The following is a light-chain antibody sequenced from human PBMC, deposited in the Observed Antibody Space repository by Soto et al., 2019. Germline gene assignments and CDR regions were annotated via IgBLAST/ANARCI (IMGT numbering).Light chain of an antibody. J-gene: IGLJ2*01. CDR2: ESS. Sequence: QSALTQPASVSGSPGQSITISCTGTSSDVGSYNLVSWYQQHPGKAPKLIIYESSKRPSGVSNRFSGSKSGNTASVTVSGLQAQDEADYYCFSYAGSAAVVFGGGTKLTVL. CDR3: FSYAGSAAVV. V-gene: IGLV2-23*01. CDR1: SSDVGSYNL.